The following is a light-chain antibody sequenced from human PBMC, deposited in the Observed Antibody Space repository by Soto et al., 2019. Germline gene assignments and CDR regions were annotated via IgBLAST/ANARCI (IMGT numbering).Light chain of an antibody. V-gene: IGKV1-8*01. CDR2: AAS. CDR3: QQYYSYPWT. J-gene: IGKJ1*01. Sequence: AIRMTQSPSSFSASTGDRVTITCQASQGISSYLALYQQKPGKAPKLLIYAASTLQSGVPSRFSGSGSGTDFTLTISCLQSEDFATYYCQQYYSYPWTFGQGTKVDI. CDR1: QGISSY.